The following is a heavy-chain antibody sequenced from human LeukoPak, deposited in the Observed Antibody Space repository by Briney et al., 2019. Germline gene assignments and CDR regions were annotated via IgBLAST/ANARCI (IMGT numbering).Heavy chain of an antibody. CDR1: GFTFADFA. Sequence: GGSLRLSCAASGFTFADFAMSWVRQPPGKGLQWVSTISENGGSAYYAGSLQGRFAISRDNSKNTVYLQLNSLRVEDTALYYCAKTIGLATGLAFVRFGMDVWGQGTTVTVSS. D-gene: IGHD3-9*01. CDR2: ISENGGSA. J-gene: IGHJ6*02. V-gene: IGHV3-23*01. CDR3: AKTIGLATGLAFVRFGMDV.